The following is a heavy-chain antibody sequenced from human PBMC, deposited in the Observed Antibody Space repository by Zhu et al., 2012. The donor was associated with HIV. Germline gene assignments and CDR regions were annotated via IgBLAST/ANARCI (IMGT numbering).Heavy chain of an antibody. J-gene: IGHJ4*02. CDR2: IYHGGST. V-gene: IGHV4-38-2*01. CDR3: ASGGGGYCSGGSCYPFDY. CDR1: GYSISSGYY. Sequence: QVQLQESGPGLVKPSETLSLTCAVSGYSISSGYYWGWIRQPPGKGLEWIGNIYHGGSTNYNPSLKSRVTISVDTSKNQSSLKLSSVTAADTAVYYCASGGGGYCSGGSCYPFDYWGQGTLVTVSS. D-gene: IGHD2-15*01.